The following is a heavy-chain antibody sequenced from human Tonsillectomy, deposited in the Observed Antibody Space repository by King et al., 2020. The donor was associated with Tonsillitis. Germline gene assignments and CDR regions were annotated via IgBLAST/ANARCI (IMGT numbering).Heavy chain of an antibody. CDR1: RFTFSNYT. V-gene: IGHV3-21*01. CDR2: ISSSSSYI. D-gene: IGHD1-1*01. Sequence: EVQLVESGGGLVKPRGSLRLACVGSRFTFSNYTMNWVRQAPGKGLEWVSSISSSSSYIYYADSVKGRFTVSRDNAKNSLYLQMSSLRAEDTAVYYCARKKSTRASGGPVDYWGQGTLVTVSS. CDR3: ARKKSTRASGGPVDY. J-gene: IGHJ4*02.